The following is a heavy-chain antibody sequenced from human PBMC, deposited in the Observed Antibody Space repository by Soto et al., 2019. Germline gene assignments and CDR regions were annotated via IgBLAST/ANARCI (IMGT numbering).Heavy chain of an antibody. D-gene: IGHD6-13*01. J-gene: IGHJ4*02. CDR1: GFTFSSYG. CDR3: ARDGMAAAAYFDF. CDR2: IWYDGSNK. Sequence: QVQLLESGGGVVQPGRCLRLSCAASGFTFSSYGMHWVRQAPGKGLEWVAVIWYDGSNKYYADSVKGRFTISRDNSKNTLYLQMNSLRAEDTAVYYCARDGMAAAAYFDFWGQGTLVTVSS. V-gene: IGHV3-33*01.